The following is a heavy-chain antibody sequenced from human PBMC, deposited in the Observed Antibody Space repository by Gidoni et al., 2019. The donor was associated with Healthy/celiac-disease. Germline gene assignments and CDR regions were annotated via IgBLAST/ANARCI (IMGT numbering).Heavy chain of an antibody. J-gene: IGHJ3*02. CDR2: ISSSSSTI. CDR3: AREPRDYGDYVGAFDI. D-gene: IGHD4-17*01. V-gene: IGHV3-48*01. Sequence: EVQLVESGGGLVQPGGSLRLSCAASGLTFSSDSMNWVRQAPGKGLEWVSYISSSSSTIYYADSVKGRFTISRDNAKNSLYLQMNSLRAEDTAVYYCAREPRDYGDYVGAFDIWGQGTMVTVSS. CDR1: GLTFSSDS.